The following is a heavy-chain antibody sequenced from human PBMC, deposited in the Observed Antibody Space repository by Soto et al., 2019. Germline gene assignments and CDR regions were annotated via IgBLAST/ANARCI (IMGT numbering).Heavy chain of an antibody. CDR3: AKGWGCEDEFDY. CDR1: GFTFSSYA. Sequence: QVQLVESGGGVVQPGRSLRLSCAASGFTFSSYAMHWVRQAPGKGLQWVAAISYDGSNKYYADSVKGRFTIPRDNSKNTLYLQMNSLRAEDTAVYYCAKGWGCEDEFDYWGQGTLVTVSS. V-gene: IGHV3-30*18. CDR2: ISYDGSNK. J-gene: IGHJ4*02. D-gene: IGHD1-26*01.